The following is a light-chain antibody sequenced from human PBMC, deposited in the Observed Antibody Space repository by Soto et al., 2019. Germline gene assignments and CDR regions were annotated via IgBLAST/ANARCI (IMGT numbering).Light chain of an antibody. J-gene: IGKJ1*01. V-gene: IGKV1-5*03. CDR3: QQYNSSPT. Sequence: DIQMTQSPSTLSASVGDRVTITCRASQSISSWLAWYQQKPGKAPKLLIYKASSLESGVPSRFSGSGSGTECTLTIRSLQPDDFATYYCQQYNSSPTFGQGTKVEIK. CDR2: KAS. CDR1: QSISSW.